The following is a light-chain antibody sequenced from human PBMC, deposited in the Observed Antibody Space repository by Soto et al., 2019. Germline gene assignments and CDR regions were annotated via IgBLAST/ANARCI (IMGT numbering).Light chain of an antibody. J-gene: IGKJ1*01. CDR3: QQYGGSPRT. V-gene: IGKV3-20*01. CDR1: RGVGES. Sequence: VLTQSPGTLSLSPGERATLSCRASRGVGESLAWYQQKPGQSPRLLIYGSSNRATGIPDRFSGSGSGTDFTLTITRLEPEDFAVYYCQQYGGSPRTFGRGTKVELK. CDR2: GSS.